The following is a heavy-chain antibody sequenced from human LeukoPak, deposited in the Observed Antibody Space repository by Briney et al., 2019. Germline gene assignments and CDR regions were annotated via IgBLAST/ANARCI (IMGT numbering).Heavy chain of an antibody. D-gene: IGHD5-12*01. CDR3: ARASGYDFDYYYGMDV. CDR1: GFTFSSYA. Sequence: GGSLRLSCAASGFTFSSYAMSWVRQAPGKGLEWVSYISSSGSTIYYADSVKGRFTISRDNAKNSLYLQMNSLRAEDTAVYYCARASGYDFDYYYGMDVWGQGTTVTVSS. V-gene: IGHV3-48*04. CDR2: ISSSGSTI. J-gene: IGHJ6*02.